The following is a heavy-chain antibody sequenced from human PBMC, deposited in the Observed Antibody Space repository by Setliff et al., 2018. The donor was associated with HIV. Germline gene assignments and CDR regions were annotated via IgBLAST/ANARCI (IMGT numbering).Heavy chain of an antibody. Sequence: SGGSLRLSCEASGISFSSYAMNWVRQAPGKGLEWVSVIGGSGGSTYYADSVKGRFTISRNNSKNTLYLQMNSLRAEDTAVYYCAKGSVRMHYYDSSGYFQHWGQGTPVTVSS. CDR2: IGGSGGST. J-gene: IGHJ1*01. V-gene: IGHV3-23*01. CDR3: AKGSVRMHYYDSSGYFQH. CDR1: GISFSSYA. D-gene: IGHD3-22*01.